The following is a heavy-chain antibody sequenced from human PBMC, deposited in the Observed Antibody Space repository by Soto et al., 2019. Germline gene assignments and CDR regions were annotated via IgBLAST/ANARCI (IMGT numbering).Heavy chain of an antibody. J-gene: IGHJ3*02. CDR2: INPNSGGT. CDR1: GYTFTGYY. D-gene: IGHD2-15*01. CDR3: ARVGCSGGSCYDAFDI. V-gene: IGHV1-2*04. Sequence: VASVKVSCKASGYTFTGYYMHWVRQAPGQGLEWMGWINPNSGGTNYAQKFQGWVTMTRDTSISTAYMELSRLRSDDTAVYYCARVGCSGGSCYDAFDIWGQGTMVTVSS.